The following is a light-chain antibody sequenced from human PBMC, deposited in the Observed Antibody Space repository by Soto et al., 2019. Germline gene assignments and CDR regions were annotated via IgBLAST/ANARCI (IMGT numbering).Light chain of an antibody. J-gene: IGLJ7*01. CDR1: SGHTSYI. V-gene: IGLV4-60*03. CDR2: LEGSGSY. CDR3: ETWDSNTRV. Sequence: QPVLTQSSSASASLGSSVKLTCTLSSGHTSYIIAWHQQQPGKGPRYLMKLEGSGSYNKGSGVPDRFSGSSSGADRYLTISNVQSEYEAEYYCETWDSNTRVCGGGTQLTVL.